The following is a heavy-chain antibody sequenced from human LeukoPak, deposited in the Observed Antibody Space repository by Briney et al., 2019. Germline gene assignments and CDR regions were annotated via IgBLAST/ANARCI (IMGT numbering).Heavy chain of an antibody. CDR2: INANTGNP. CDR3: ARVKAAASDAFDI. V-gene: IGHV7-4-1*02. CDR1: GYTFTSYA. J-gene: IGHJ3*02. D-gene: IGHD6-13*01. Sequence: ASVKVSCKASGYTFTSYAMNWVRQAPGQGLEWLGWINANTGNPTYAQGFTGRFVFSLDTSVSTAYLQNSSLKAEATAVYYCARVKAAASDAFDIWGQGTMVTVSS.